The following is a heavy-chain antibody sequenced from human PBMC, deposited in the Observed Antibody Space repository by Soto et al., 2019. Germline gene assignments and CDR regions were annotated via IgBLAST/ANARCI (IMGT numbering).Heavy chain of an antibody. D-gene: IGHD5-12*01. CDR2: ISYDGSEK. Sequence: QEPLVESGGGVVQAGRSLRLSCAASGFTLNFFGMHWVRQAPGKGLEWVAVISYDGSEKYYADSVKGRFTMSRDNSKNMVYLEMSSLRPEHTSVYYCAKERRYSFDAFDIWGHGTMVTVSS. CDR1: GFTLNFFG. V-gene: IGHV3-30*18. J-gene: IGHJ3*02. CDR3: AKERRYSFDAFDI.